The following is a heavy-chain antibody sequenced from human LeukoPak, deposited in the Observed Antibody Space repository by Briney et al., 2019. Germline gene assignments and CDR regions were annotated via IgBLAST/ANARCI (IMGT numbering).Heavy chain of an antibody. CDR1: GFTFSSYS. CDR3: ARSYCSSTSCYLSYYYYGMDV. V-gene: IGHV3-21*01. D-gene: IGHD2-2*01. J-gene: IGHJ6*02. Sequence: GGSLRLSCAASGFTFSSYSMNWVRQAPGKGLEWVSSISSSSSSYIYYADSVKGRFTISRDNAKNSLYLQMNSLRAEDTAVYYCARSYCSSTSCYLSYYYYGMDVWGQGTTVTVSS. CDR2: ISSSSSSYI.